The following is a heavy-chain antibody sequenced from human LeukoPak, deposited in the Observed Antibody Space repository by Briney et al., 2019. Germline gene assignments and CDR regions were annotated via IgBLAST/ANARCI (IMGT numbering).Heavy chain of an antibody. CDR2: IREDGGEK. J-gene: IGHJ4*02. D-gene: IGHD1-26*01. Sequence: GGSLRLSCAATGFTFTKHWMSWVRQTKDKGLECVAKIREDGGEKHYVDSVKGRFTISRDNAKNSVYLQMNSLSVDDTAVYYCARDYRGGWNDYWGQGTLVTVSS. CDR3: ARDYRGGWNDY. V-gene: IGHV3-7*01. CDR1: GFTFTKHW.